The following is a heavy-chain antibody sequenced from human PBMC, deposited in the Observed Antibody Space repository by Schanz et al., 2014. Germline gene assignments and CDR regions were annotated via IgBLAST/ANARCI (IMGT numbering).Heavy chain of an antibody. D-gene: IGHD3-10*01. V-gene: IGHV3-33*01. J-gene: IGHJ4*02. CDR1: GFTFSSYG. CDR3: ARANYRRKINFDY. Sequence: QVPLAESGGGVVQFGRSLRLSCVASGFTFSSYGMHWVRQAPGKGLEWVAVIWYDENNKYYADSVKGRFTMSRDNSKNTLYLQMNSLRAEDTAVYYCARANYRRKINFDYWGRGTLVTVSS. CDR2: IWYDENNK.